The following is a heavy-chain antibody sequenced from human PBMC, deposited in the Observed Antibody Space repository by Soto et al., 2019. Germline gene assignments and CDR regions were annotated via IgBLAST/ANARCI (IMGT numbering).Heavy chain of an antibody. Sequence: QVQLDQSGAEVRKPGASVRISCKTSGETFDDYYVHWVRQAPGQGLEWIGKIYPSGGATNYAQKFRGRATLTRDTSTTTVYMDLSGLTSEDTAIYYCARDLSYNFYDSWGQGTQVTVSS. V-gene: IGHV1-46*02. CDR3: ARDLSYNFYDS. CDR2: IYPSGGAT. D-gene: IGHD3-3*01. CDR1: GETFDDYY. J-gene: IGHJ4*02.